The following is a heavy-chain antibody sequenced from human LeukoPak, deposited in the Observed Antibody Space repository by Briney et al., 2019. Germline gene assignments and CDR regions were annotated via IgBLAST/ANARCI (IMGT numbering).Heavy chain of an antibody. CDR1: GFTFNSFG. D-gene: IGHD1-26*01. CDR3: ARSHQRVGIEDY. V-gene: IGHV3-48*04. Sequence: GGSLRLSCAASGFTFNSFGMSWVRQAPGKGLEWLSYISSSSSTIYYADSVRGRFTISRDNAKNSLYLQINSLRADDTAVYYCARSHQRVGIEDYWGQGTLVTVSS. J-gene: IGHJ4*02. CDR2: ISSSSSTI.